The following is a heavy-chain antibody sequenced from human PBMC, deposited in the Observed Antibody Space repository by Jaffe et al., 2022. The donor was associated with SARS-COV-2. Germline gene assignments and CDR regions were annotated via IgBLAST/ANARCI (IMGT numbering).Heavy chain of an antibody. V-gene: IGHV1-2*02. D-gene: IGHD2-21*02. CDR1: GYTFTGYY. J-gene: IGHJ4*02. CDR2: INPNSGGT. Sequence: QVQLVQSGAEVKKPGASVKVSCKASGYTFTGYYMHWVRQAPGQGLEWMGWINPNSGGTNYAQKFQGRVTMTRDTSISTAYMELSRLRSDDTAVYYCARVAEAYCGGDCYSRPPEDYYFDYWGQGTLVTVSS. CDR3: ARVAEAYCGGDCYSRPPEDYYFDY.